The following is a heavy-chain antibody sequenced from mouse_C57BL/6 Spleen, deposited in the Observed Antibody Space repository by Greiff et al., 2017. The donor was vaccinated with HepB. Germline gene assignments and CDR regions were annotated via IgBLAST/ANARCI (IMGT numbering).Heavy chain of an antibody. CDR1: GYTFTSYG. Sequence: QVQLQQSGAELARPGASVKLSCKASGYTFTSYGISWVKQRTGQGLEWIGEIYPRSGNTYYNEKFKGKATLTADKSSSTAYMELRSLTSEDSAVYFCAPYDYDRAMDYWGQGTSVTVSS. D-gene: IGHD2-4*01. J-gene: IGHJ4*01. CDR2: IYPRSGNT. CDR3: APYDYDRAMDY. V-gene: IGHV1-81*01.